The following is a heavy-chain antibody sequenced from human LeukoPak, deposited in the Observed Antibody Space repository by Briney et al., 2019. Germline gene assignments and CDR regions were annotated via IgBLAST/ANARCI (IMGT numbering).Heavy chain of an antibody. CDR1: VGSFSGYY. Sequence: SETLCLTCAVYVGSFSGYYWSWIRQPPGKRLEWIGEINHSGSTNYNPSLKSRVTISVDTSKNQFSLKLSSVTAADTAVYYCARGRRVVRGLLYWHFDLWGRGTLVTVSS. CDR3: ARGRRVVRGLLYWHFDL. CDR2: INHSGST. V-gene: IGHV4-34*01. D-gene: IGHD3-10*01. J-gene: IGHJ2*01.